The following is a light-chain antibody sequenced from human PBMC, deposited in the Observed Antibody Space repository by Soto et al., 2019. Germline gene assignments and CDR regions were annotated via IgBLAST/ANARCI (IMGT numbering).Light chain of an antibody. CDR1: QSISSY. Sequence: DIQMTQSPSSLSASVGDRVTITCRASQSISSYLNWYQQKPGKAPKFLMYAASSLESGVPSRFSGSGSGTDFTHTISSLQPEDFATYYCQQSYSIPYTFGQGTKLEIK. CDR2: AAS. V-gene: IGKV1-39*01. J-gene: IGKJ2*01. CDR3: QQSYSIPYT.